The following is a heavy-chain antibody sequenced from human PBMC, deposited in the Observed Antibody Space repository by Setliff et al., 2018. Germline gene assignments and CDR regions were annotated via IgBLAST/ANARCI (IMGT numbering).Heavy chain of an antibody. Sequence: GESLKISCKESRDSFTNYWIIWVRQVPGKGLEWMGMIFPADADTRYNPSFKGQVTMSLDRSITTAYLQWDSLKASDTAIYYCAQKHQRASWAFDPWGRGTLVTVAS. CDR2: IFPADADT. CDR1: RDSFTNYW. V-gene: IGHV5-51*01. D-gene: IGHD2-2*01. J-gene: IGHJ5*02. CDR3: AQKHQRASWAFDP.